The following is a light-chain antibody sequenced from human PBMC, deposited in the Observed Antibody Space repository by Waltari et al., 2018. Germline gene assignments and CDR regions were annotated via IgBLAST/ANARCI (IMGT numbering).Light chain of an antibody. J-gene: IGKJ1*01. Sequence: EIVMTQSPAVLSVSPGQRATLSCRASETVTTHLAWYQQKPGQAPRLLIYDVSTRAAGIPARFRGSGSETEFTLTVTSLQSEDCAVYYCQQYYEWQTFGPGTKVEIK. V-gene: IGKV3D-15*01. CDR3: QQYYEWQT. CDR2: DVS. CDR1: ETVTTH.